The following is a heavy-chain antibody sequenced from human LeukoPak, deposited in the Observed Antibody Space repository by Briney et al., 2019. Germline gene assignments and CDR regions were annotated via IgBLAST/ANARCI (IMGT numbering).Heavy chain of an antibody. J-gene: IGHJ3*02. D-gene: IGHD3-22*01. CDR1: GDSISSYY. CDR2: IYNSGGT. CDR3: ARAGSGYSFDI. Sequence: EPSETLSLTCAVSGDSISSYYWSWIRQPPGKGLEWIGYIYNSGGTDYNPSLKSRVTISLDTSKNQFSLKLTSVTAADTAVYHCARAGSGYSFDIWGQGTMVTVSS. V-gene: IGHV4-59*01.